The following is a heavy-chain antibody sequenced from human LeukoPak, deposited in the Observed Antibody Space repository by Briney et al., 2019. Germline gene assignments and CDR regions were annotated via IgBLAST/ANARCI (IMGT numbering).Heavy chain of an antibody. CDR2: INPSGGST. Sequence: ASVKVSCKASGYTFTSYYMHWVRQAPGQGLEWMGIINPSGGSTSYAQKFQGRVTMTRDTSTSTVYMELSSLRSEDTAVYYCARDIEQVEGDYYGSGSRSPTFDYWGQGTLVTVSS. J-gene: IGHJ4*02. CDR3: ARDIEQVEGDYYGSGSRSPTFDY. CDR1: GYTFTSYY. D-gene: IGHD3-10*01. V-gene: IGHV1-46*01.